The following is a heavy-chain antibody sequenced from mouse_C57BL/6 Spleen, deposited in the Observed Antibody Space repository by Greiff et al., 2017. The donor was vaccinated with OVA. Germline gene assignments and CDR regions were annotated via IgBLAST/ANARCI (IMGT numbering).Heavy chain of an antibody. CDR1: GYAFSSYW. V-gene: IGHV1-80*01. Sequence: VQRVESGAELVKPGASVKISCKASGYAFSSYWMNWVKQRPGKGLEWIGQIYPGDGDTNYNGKFKGKATLTADKSSSTAYMQLSSLTSEDSAVYFCARSALTTVGAGDAMDYWGQGTSVTVSS. J-gene: IGHJ4*01. CDR2: IYPGDGDT. CDR3: ARSALTTVGAGDAMDY. D-gene: IGHD1-1*01.